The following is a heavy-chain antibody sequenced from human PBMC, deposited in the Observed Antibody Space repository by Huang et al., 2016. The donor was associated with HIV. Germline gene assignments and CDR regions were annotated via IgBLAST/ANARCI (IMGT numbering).Heavy chain of an antibody. D-gene: IGHD5-12*01. CDR3: TREYTVAGAFDL. CDR2: ISNDGSSR. Sequence: QVQLVESGGGVVQPGRSLRLSCAASGFSFANYAMHWVRQAPGKRLEWVTFISNDGSSRYYADSVKGRFTSSRDNFNNALYLQMNRLRGDDTAVYYCTREYTVAGAFDLWGQGTMVTVSS. V-gene: IGHV3-30-3*01. J-gene: IGHJ3*01. CDR1: GFSFANYA.